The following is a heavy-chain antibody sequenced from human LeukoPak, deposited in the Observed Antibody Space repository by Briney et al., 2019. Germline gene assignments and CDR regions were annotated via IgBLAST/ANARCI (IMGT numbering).Heavy chain of an antibody. CDR2: INHSGST. CDR1: GESFSGYY. J-gene: IGHJ4*02. V-gene: IGHV4-34*01. D-gene: IGHD3-16*01. Sequence: PSETLSLTCAVYGESFSGYYWSWIHQPPGKGLEWIGEINHSGSTNYNPSLKSRVTISVDTSKNQFSLKLSSVTAADTAVYYCATSGGTLGPTNYFAYWGQGTLVTVSS. CDR3: ATSGGTLGPTNYFAY.